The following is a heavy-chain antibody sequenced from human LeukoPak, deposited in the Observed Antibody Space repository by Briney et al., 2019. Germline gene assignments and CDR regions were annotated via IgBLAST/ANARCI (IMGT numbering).Heavy chain of an antibody. J-gene: IGHJ4*02. Sequence: ASVKVSCKASGGTFSSYAFSWVRQAPGQRLEWMGWINAGNGNTKYSQKFQGRVTITRDTSASTAYMELSSLRSEDTAVYYCASVGFGTGDYWGQGTLVTVSS. V-gene: IGHV1-3*01. CDR2: INAGNGNT. CDR3: ASVGFGTGDY. D-gene: IGHD3-10*01. CDR1: GGTFSSYA.